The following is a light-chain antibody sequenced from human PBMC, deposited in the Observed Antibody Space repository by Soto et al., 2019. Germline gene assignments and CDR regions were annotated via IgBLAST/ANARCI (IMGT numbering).Light chain of an antibody. CDR3: SSYSGSTTLGYV. V-gene: IGLV2-14*03. J-gene: IGLJ1*01. CDR2: DVT. CDR1: GSDVGGFNF. Sequence: QSARTQPASVSGSPGQSITISCTGTGSDVGGFNFVSWYQQHPGKAPKLILYDVTNRPSGVSNRFSGSKSGNTASLTISGLQAEDEAAYHCSSYSGSTTLGYVFGTGTKVTVL.